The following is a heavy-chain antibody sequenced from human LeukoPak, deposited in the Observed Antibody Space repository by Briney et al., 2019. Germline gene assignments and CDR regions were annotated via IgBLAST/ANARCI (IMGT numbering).Heavy chain of an antibody. Sequence: GGSLRLSCAASGFTFDDYAMHWVRQAPGKGLEGVSLISWGGGSTYYADSVKGRFTISRDNSKNSLYLQMNSLRAEDTALYYCAKDGAMTTEYYFDYWGQGTLVTVSS. V-gene: IGHV3-43D*04. D-gene: IGHD4-17*01. CDR3: AKDGAMTTEYYFDY. CDR1: GFTFDDYA. J-gene: IGHJ4*02. CDR2: ISWGGGST.